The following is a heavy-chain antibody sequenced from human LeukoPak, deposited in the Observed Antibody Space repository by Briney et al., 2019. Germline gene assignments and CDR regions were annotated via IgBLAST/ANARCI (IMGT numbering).Heavy chain of an antibody. V-gene: IGHV1-24*01. CDR2: FDPEDGET. J-gene: IGHJ4*02. D-gene: IGHD3-10*01. Sequence: SSVKVSCKVSGYTLSKLSMHWVRQAPGKGLEWMGGFDPEDGETIYARKFQGRVTMTEDTSTDTAYMELSSLRSEDTAVYYCASLPMVRGDIIPDYWGQGTLVTVSS. CDR1: GYTLSKLS. CDR3: ASLPMVRGDIIPDY.